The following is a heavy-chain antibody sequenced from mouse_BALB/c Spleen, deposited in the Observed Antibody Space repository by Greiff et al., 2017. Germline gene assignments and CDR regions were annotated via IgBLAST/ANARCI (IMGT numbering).Heavy chain of an antibody. J-gene: IGHJ4*01. CDR3: ARRGYDGYYEAMDY. V-gene: IGHV5-6*01. CDR2: ISSGGSYT. D-gene: IGHD2-3*01. Sequence: DVHLVESGGDLVKPGGSLKLSCAASGFTFSSYGMSWVRQTPDKRLEWVATISSGGSYTYYPDSVKGRFTISRDNAKNTLYLQMSSLKSEDTAMYYCARRGYDGYYEAMDYWGQGTSVTVSS. CDR1: GFTFSSYG.